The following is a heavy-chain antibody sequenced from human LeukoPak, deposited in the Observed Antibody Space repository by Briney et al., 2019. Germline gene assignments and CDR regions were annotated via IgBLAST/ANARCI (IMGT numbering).Heavy chain of an antibody. CDR1: GGTFSSYA. CDR3: ARVEYGSGTQRWYFDY. V-gene: IGHV1-69*05. CDR2: IIPIFGTA. D-gene: IGHD3-10*01. Sequence: SVKVSCKASGGTFSSYAISWVRQAPGQRLEWMGGIIPIFGTANYAQKFQGRATVTTDESTSTAYMELSSLRSEDTAVYYCARVEYGSGTQRWYFDYWGQGTLVTVSS. J-gene: IGHJ4*02.